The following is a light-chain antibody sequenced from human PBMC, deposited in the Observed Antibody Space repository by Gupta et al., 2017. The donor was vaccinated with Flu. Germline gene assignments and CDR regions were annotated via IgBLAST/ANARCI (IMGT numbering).Light chain of an antibody. Sequence: SFKIGNNYVSWYQHLPGTAPKLLIYENNKRPSGISDRFSGSKSGSSATLGITGLQTGDEGDYYCGTWDSRLTAVVFGGGTKLTVL. CDR2: ENN. CDR1: SFKIGNNY. V-gene: IGLV1-51*02. J-gene: IGLJ3*02. CDR3: GTWDSRLTAVV.